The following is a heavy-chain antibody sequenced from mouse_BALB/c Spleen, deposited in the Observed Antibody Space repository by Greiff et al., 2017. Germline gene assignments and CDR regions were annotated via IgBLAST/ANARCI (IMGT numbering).Heavy chain of an antibody. CDR1: GFTFSSYA. J-gene: IGHJ4*01. CDR2: ISSGGST. V-gene: IGHV5-6-5*01. Sequence: DVKLVESGGGLVKPGGSLKLSCAASGFTFSSYAMSWVRQTPEQRLEWVASISSGGSTYYPDSVKGRFTISRDNARNILYLQMSSLRSEDTAMYYCAPPTAMDYWGQGTSVTVSS. CDR3: APPTAMDY.